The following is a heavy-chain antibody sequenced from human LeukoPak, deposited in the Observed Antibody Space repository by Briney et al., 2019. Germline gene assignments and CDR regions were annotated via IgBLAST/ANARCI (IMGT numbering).Heavy chain of an antibody. CDR2: IRGSGGST. V-gene: IGHV3-23*01. CDR3: AKDVGSTFFYFDY. D-gene: IGHD3-16*01. J-gene: IGHJ4*02. Sequence: GGSLRLSCAASGFTFSSNAMSWVRQAPGKGLEWVSAIRGSGGSTHYADSVKGRFTISRDNPKNMLYLQMNSLRAGDTAVYYCAKDVGSTFFYFDYWGQGTLVTVSS. CDR1: GFTFSSNA.